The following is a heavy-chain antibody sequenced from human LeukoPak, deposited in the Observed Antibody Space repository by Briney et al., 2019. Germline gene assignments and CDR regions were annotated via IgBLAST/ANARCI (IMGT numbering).Heavy chain of an antibody. Sequence: GGSLRLSCAASGFTFSIYAMHWVRQAPGKGLEWVAVISYDGSNKYYADSVKGRFTISRDNSKNTLYLQMNSLRAEDTAVYYCARDVDSSGHYYFGYWGQGTLVTVSS. J-gene: IGHJ4*02. D-gene: IGHD3-22*01. V-gene: IGHV3-30*01. CDR1: GFTFSIYA. CDR2: ISYDGSNK. CDR3: ARDVDSSGHYYFGY.